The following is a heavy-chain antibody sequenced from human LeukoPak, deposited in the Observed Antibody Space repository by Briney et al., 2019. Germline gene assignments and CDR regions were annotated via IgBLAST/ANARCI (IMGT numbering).Heavy chain of an antibody. CDR2: INWNGGST. CDR3: ARDFLPLVDDAFDI. Sequence: GGSQRLSCAASGFTFDDYGMSWVRQAPGKGLEWVSGINWNGGSTGYADSVKGRFTISRDNAKNSLYLQMNSLRAEDTALYYCARDFLPLVDDAFDIWGQGTMVTVSS. CDR1: GFTFDDYG. J-gene: IGHJ3*02. V-gene: IGHV3-20*04. D-gene: IGHD2-15*01.